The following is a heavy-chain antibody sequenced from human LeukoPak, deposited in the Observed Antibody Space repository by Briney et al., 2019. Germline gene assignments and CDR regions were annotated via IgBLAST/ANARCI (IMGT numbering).Heavy chain of an antibody. J-gene: IGHJ4*02. V-gene: IGHV3-11*01. CDR1: GFTFSNYY. CDR2: ISHSGDTI. D-gene: IGHD4-17*01. CDR3: ARERTTLTLYDN. Sequence: GGSLRLSCAASGFTFSNYYMAWIRQAPGKGLEWVSSISHSGDTIYDADSVKGRFTTSRDNAKNSLYLQMNSLRAEDTAVYYCARERTTLTLYDNWGQGTLVTVSS.